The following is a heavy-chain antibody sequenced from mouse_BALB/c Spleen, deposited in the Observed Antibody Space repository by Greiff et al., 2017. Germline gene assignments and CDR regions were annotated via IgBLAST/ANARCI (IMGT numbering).Heavy chain of an antibody. CDR3: ARHPLYSYGMDY. J-gene: IGHJ2*02. CDR2: INTNGGST. Sequence: EVQLQQSGGGLVKPGGSLKLSCAASGFTFSSYYMSWVRQTPEKRLELVAVINTNGGSTYYPDTVKGRSTIARDNAKNTLYLQMSSLKSEDTALYYCARHPLYSYGMDYWGQGTSLTVSS. D-gene: IGHD2-12*01. V-gene: IGHV5-6-2*01. CDR1: GFTFSSYY.